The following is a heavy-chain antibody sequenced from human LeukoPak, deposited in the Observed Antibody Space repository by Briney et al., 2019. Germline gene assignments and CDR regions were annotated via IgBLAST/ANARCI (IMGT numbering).Heavy chain of an antibody. CDR3: ARDPGFLDGY. J-gene: IGHJ4*02. CDR2: INPNSGGT. D-gene: IGHD3-3*01. Sequence: ASVKVSCKASGYTFTSYGISWVRQAPGQGLEWMGWINPNSGGTNYAQKFQGRVTMTRDTSISTAYMELSRLRSDDTAVYYCARDPGFLDGYWGQGTLVTVSS. V-gene: IGHV1-2*02. CDR1: GYTFTSYG.